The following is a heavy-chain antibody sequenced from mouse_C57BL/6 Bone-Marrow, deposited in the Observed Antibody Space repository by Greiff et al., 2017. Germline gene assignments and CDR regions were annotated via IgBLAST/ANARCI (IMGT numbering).Heavy chain of an antibody. CDR1: GFTFSSYG. CDR2: ISSGGSYT. Sequence: EVHLVESGGDLVKPGGSLKLSCAASGFTFSSYGMSWVRQTPDKRLEWVATISSGGSYTYYPDSVKGRFTISRDNAKNTLYLQMSSLKSEDTAMYYGARGGLLYYFDYWGQGTTLTVSS. CDR3: ARGGLLYYFDY. V-gene: IGHV5-6*01. D-gene: IGHD2-3*01. J-gene: IGHJ2*01.